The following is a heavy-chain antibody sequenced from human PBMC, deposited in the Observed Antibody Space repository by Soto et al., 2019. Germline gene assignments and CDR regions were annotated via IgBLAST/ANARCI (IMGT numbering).Heavy chain of an antibody. CDR1: GASITSYY. Sequence: SETLSLTCTVSGASITSYYWSWIRQPPGKGLEWIGYIYNSGSTTCNPSLKSRVTISGDTSKNRFSLKLSSVTATDTAVYYCARAPRVAAAGDFDSWGQGTLVTVSS. CDR3: ARAPRVAAAGDFDS. CDR2: IYNSGST. V-gene: IGHV4-59*01. D-gene: IGHD6-13*01. J-gene: IGHJ4*01.